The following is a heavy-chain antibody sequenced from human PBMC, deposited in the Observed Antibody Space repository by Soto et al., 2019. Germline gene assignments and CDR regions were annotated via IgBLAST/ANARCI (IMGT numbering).Heavy chain of an antibody. J-gene: IGHJ6*02. V-gene: IGHV3-23*01. CDR3: AKKDELLSPLPYYYGMAV. CDR1: CIHCDDCT. Sequence: GSLILSCAASCIHCDDCTMHGRRQVPCEGLAWVSAISGSGGSTYYADSVKGRFTISRDNSKNTLYLQMNSLRAEDTAVYYCAKKDELLSPLPYYYGMAVWGQGTTVTVSS. D-gene: IGHD3-10*01. CDR2: ISGSGGST.